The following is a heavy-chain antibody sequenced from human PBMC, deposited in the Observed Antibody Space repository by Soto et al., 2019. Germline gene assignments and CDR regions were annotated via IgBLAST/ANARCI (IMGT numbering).Heavy chain of an antibody. CDR1: GFTFRTYW. D-gene: IGHD4-17*01. J-gene: IGHJ6*03. V-gene: IGHV3-74*01. CDR3: VRETTYGDYYYYYMDV. CDR2: INSDGSVT. Sequence: EVQLVESGGGLVQPGGSLRLSCAASGFTFRTYWIYWVRQAPGKGLVWVSRINSDGSVTTYADSVNGRFTVSRDNAKNTVYLQMNSLRAEDTAVYYCVRETTYGDYYYYYMDVWGKGTTVTVSS.